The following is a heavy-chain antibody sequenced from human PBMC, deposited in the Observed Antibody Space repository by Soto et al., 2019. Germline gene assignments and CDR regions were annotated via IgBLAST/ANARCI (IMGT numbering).Heavy chain of an antibody. CDR2: ISGYNGNK. Sequence: ASVKVSCKASGYTFTSYGISWVRQAPGQGLEWMGWISGYNGNKKYAQKLQGRVTMTTDTSTSTAYMELRSLRSDDTAVYYCARAQNLEMATPWGQGTLVTVSS. CDR3: ARAQNLEMATP. J-gene: IGHJ4*02. D-gene: IGHD5-12*01. V-gene: IGHV1-18*01. CDR1: GYTFTSYG.